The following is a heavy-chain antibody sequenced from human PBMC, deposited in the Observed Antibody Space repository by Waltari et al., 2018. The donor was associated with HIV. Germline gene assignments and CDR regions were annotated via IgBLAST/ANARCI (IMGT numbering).Heavy chain of an antibody. J-gene: IGHJ4*02. CDR1: GGSISSSSYY. CDR2: IYYSGST. V-gene: IGHV4-39*07. Sequence: LQLQESGPGLVTPSETLSLTCTVSGGSISSSSYYWGWISQPPGKGLEWIGSIYYSGSTYYNPSLKSRVTISVDTSKNQFSLKLSSVTAADTAVYYCARVRFGGLGVFDYWGQGTLVTVSS. CDR3: ARVRFGGLGVFDY. D-gene: IGHD7-27*01.